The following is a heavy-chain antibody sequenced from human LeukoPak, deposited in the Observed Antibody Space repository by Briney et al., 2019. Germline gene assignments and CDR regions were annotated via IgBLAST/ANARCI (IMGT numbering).Heavy chain of an antibody. CDR1: GGSISSYY. Sequence: SETLSLTCTVSGGSISSYYWSWIRQPPGKGLEWIGDIYYSGGTKYNPSLRSRVTISVDTSKNQFSLKLSSVTAADTAVYYCARGTGGWDFDYWGQGTLVTVSS. CDR3: ARGTGGWDFDY. J-gene: IGHJ4*02. D-gene: IGHD6-19*01. V-gene: IGHV4-59*01. CDR2: IYYSGGT.